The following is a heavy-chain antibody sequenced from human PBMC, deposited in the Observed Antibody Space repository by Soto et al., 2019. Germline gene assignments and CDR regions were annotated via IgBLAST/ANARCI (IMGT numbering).Heavy chain of an antibody. V-gene: IGHV1-8*01. CDR3: ARQGIAAADSYYYYYMDV. D-gene: IGHD6-13*01. Sequence: ASVKVSCKASGYTFTSYDINWVRQATGQGLEWMGWMNPNSGNTGYAQKFQGRVTMTRNTSISTAYMELSSLRSEDTAVYYCARQGIAAADSYYYYYMDVWGKGTTVTVSS. J-gene: IGHJ6*03. CDR1: GYTFTSYD. CDR2: MNPNSGNT.